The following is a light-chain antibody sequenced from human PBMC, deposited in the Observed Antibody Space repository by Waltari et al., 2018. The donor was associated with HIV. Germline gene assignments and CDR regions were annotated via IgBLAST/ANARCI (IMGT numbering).Light chain of an antibody. CDR3: QQYSNWPRIT. CDR2: DTS. CDR1: QSVTKY. V-gene: IGKV3-15*01. Sequence: EVVMTQSPATLSVSPGESATLSCRASQSVTKYVAWYQQAPGQPPRLLIYDTSTRDAGIPARFSGSGSGTGFTLTISDLQSEDFAVYYCQQYSNWPRITFGPGTKV. J-gene: IGKJ3*01.